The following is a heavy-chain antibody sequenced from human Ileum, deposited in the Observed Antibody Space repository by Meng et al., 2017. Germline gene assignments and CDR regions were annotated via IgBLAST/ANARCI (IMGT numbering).Heavy chain of an antibody. Sequence: QVAWLKARAEMKKPRPSGGVYCRASGGTFSTYAISWVRQAPGQGLELMGVIIPIFGIANYAQKFKGRITITADESTSTAYMELSSLRSEDTAVYYCARVNRYSSTWYFDYWGQGTLVTVSS. CDR3: ARVNRYSSTWYFDY. CDR2: IIPIFGIA. J-gene: IGHJ4*02. V-gene: IGHV1-69*01. D-gene: IGHD6-13*01. CDR1: GGTFSTYA.